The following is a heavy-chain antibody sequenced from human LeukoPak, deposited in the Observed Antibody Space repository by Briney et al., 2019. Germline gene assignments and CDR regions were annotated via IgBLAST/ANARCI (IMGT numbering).Heavy chain of an antibody. J-gene: IGHJ5*02. Sequence: GGSLRLSCTASGIVFSSTAMNWARQSPGRGLEWLSAISGGGERTFYADSVKGRFTTSRDNSKSMVYLQMISLRADDTAIYYCGKDGGQYSSGPEFDPRGQGALVTVPS. CDR3: GKDGGQYSSGPEFDP. CDR1: GIVFSSTA. D-gene: IGHD6-19*01. CDR2: ISGGGERT. V-gene: IGHV3-23*01.